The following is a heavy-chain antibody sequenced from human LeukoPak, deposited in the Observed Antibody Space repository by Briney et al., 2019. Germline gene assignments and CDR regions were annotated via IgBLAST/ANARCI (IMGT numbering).Heavy chain of an antibody. V-gene: IGHV4-59*01. Sequence: SHTLSLTCTVAGASINIYFSSWVRHPPGKWLEWRGYINYSGSTNYSPSVKSRVTISVDTSKNQFSLKLSSVTAADTAVYYCARDAGDSPPYYYYMDVWGKGTTVTVSS. CDR3: ARDAGDSPPYYYYMDV. J-gene: IGHJ6*03. D-gene: IGHD3-10*01. CDR1: GASINIYF. CDR2: INYSGST.